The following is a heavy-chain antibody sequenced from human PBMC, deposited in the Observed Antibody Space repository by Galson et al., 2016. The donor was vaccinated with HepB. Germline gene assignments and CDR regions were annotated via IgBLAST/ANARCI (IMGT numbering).Heavy chain of an antibody. J-gene: IGHJ4*02. CDR2: IDSSGSSI. CDR3: AKEGPYSWNDY. CDR1: GFTFSRSA. Sequence: SLRLSCAASGFTFSRSAMNWVRQAPGKGLEWISYIDSSGSSIYYADSVKGRFTISRDNAKNALFLQVNSLRAEDTAIYYCAKEGPYSWNDYWGQGTQVTVSS. D-gene: IGHD1-1*01. V-gene: IGHV3-48*03.